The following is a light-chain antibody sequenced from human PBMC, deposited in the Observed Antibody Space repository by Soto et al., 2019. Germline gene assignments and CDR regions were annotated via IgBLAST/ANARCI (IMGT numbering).Light chain of an antibody. J-gene: IGKJ2*01. Sequence: EIVMTQSPATLSVSPGERATLSCRASQSVGSNLAWYQQKPGQAPRLLIYDASTRATGIPGRFSGSGSGTEFTLTISSLQSEDFAVYFCQQTYMVPYTFGQGTKVEI. V-gene: IGKV3-15*01. CDR3: QQTYMVPYT. CDR1: QSVGSN. CDR2: DAS.